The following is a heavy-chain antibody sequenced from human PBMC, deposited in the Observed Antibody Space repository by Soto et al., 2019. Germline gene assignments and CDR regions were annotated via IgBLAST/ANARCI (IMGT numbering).Heavy chain of an antibody. CDR2: ISYDGSNK. D-gene: IGHD3-10*01. V-gene: IGHV3-30-3*01. Sequence: SLGLSCAASGFTFSSYAMHWVRQAPGKGLEWVAVISYDGSNKYYADSVKGRFTISRDNSKNTLYLQMNSLRADDTAVYYCARGASYYYGSGNIMKSGYFDLWGRGTLVTVSS. CDR1: GFTFSSYA. J-gene: IGHJ2*01. CDR3: ARGASYYYGSGNIMKSGYFDL.